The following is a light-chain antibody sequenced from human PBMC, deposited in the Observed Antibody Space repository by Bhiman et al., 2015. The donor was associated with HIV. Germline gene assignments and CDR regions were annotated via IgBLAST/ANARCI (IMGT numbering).Light chain of an antibody. CDR2: GNN. J-gene: IGLJ2*01. CDR1: NSNIGAGYD. V-gene: IGLV1-50*01. Sequence: QSVLTQPPSVSGAPGQRVTISCTGSNSNIGAGYDVHWYQQLPGTAPKLLIYGNNNRPSGVPDRFSGSKSGTSATLGITGLHTGDEADYFCATWDSSLSAMVFGGGTKLTVL. CDR3: ATWDSSLSAMV.